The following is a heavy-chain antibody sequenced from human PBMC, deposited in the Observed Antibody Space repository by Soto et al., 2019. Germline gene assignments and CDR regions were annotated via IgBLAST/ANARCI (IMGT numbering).Heavy chain of an antibody. J-gene: IGHJ4*02. Sequence: SETLSLTCAVSGGSISSSNWWSWVRQPPGKGLEWIGEVYHSGSTNYNPSLKSRVTISVDKSKNQFSLKLNSVTAADTAVYYCARATGMAPFDYWGQGTLVTVSS. CDR3: ARATGMAPFDY. CDR1: GGSISSSNW. CDR2: VYHSGST. V-gene: IGHV4-4*02. D-gene: IGHD5-18*01.